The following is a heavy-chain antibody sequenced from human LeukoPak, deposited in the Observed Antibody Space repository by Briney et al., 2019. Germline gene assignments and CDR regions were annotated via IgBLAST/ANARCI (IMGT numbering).Heavy chain of an antibody. Sequence: PSETLSLTCTVSGDFVSNGNYYWSWLRQPPGKALEWIGYIYYTGKTYYNPSLEGRVTILVDTSRNHFSVKLSSVTAADTAVYYCARSQNYYGSGDYWSQGTLVTVSS. V-gene: IGHV4-61*03. CDR3: ARSQNYYGSGDY. CDR1: GDFVSNGNYY. CDR2: IYYTGKT. D-gene: IGHD3-10*01. J-gene: IGHJ4*02.